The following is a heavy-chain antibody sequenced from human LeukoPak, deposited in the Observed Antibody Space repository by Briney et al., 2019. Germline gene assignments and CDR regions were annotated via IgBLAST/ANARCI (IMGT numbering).Heavy chain of an antibody. J-gene: IGHJ6*02. V-gene: IGHV3-48*03. D-gene: IGHD3-3*01. CDR2: ISSSGSTI. CDR1: GFTFSSYE. CDR3: ARAEGRLHTIFGVANWGYYYGMDV. Sequence: GGSLRLSCAASGFTFSSYEMNWVRQAPGKGLEWVSYISSSGSTIYYADSVKGRFTISRDNAKNSLYLQMNSLRAEDTAVYYCARAEGRLHTIFGVANWGYYYGMDVWGQGTTVTVSS.